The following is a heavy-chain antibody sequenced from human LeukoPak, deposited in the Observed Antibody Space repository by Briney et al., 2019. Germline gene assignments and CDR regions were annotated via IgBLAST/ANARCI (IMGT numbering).Heavy chain of an antibody. J-gene: IGHJ4*02. D-gene: IGHD6-19*01. CDR3: AKYGNSGWVIDS. V-gene: IGHV4-59*08. CDR1: GGSIGSDY. Sequence: SETLSLTCTVSGGSIGSDYWTWIRQPPGNGLEYIGYIYYTGGTNYNPSLKSRVTISVDTSKNQFSLKLSSVTAADTAVYFCAKYGNSGWVIDSWGQGTLVTVSS. CDR2: IYYTGGT.